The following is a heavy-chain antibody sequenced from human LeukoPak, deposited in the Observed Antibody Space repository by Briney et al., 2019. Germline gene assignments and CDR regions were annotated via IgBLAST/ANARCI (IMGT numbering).Heavy chain of an antibody. V-gene: IGHV3-7*01. Sequence: GGSLRLSCAASGFIFSNYWMGWVRQAPGKGLEWVANIKRDGSEKYYVDSVKGRFTISRDNAQNSSYLQMNSLRAEDTAVYYCARDKEAAVDFWSGYYPLWGQGTLVTVSS. CDR2: IKRDGSEK. CDR1: GFIFSNYW. J-gene: IGHJ4*02. CDR3: ARDKEAAVDFWSGYYPL. D-gene: IGHD3-3*01.